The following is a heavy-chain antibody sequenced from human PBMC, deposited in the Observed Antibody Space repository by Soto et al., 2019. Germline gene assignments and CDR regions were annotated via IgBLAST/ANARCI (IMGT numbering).Heavy chain of an antibody. J-gene: IGHJ4*02. CDR2: ISSNGGST. Sequence: PGGSLRLSCAASGFTFSSYAMHWVRQAPGKGLEYVSAISSNGGSTYYANSVKGRFTISRDNSKNTLYLQMGSLRAEDMAVYYCARGVSSSGWGSDYWGQGTLVTVSS. V-gene: IGHV3-64*01. D-gene: IGHD6-19*01. CDR1: GFTFSSYA. CDR3: ARGVSSSGWGSDY.